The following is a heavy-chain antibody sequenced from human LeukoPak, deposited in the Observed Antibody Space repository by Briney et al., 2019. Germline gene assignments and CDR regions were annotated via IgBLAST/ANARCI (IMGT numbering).Heavy chain of an antibody. Sequence: GGSLRLSCAASGFTLGNHAMIWVRQAPGKGLEWVSSISGSGAMTYYADSVKGRFTISRDNAMDTLYLHMNSLRADDTAVYYCAKDRVDGSGSQFESWGQGSLVIVSS. V-gene: IGHV3-23*01. J-gene: IGHJ4*02. CDR1: GFTLGNHA. CDR3: AKDRVDGSGSQFES. CDR2: ISGSGAMT. D-gene: IGHD3-10*01.